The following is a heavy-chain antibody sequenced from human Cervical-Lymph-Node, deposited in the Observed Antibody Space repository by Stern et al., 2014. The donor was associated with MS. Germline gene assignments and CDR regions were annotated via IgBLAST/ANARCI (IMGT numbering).Heavy chain of an antibody. Sequence: EVQLVESGGGLVQPGGSLRLSCAASGFTFSSYAMSWVRQAPGQGLEWVSAISGSGGSTYYADSVQGRVTISRDNSKNTLYLQMNSLRAEDTAVYYCAKDHYSNYGDGMDVWGQGTTVTVSS. J-gene: IGHJ6*02. CDR2: ISGSGGST. V-gene: IGHV3-23*04. CDR1: GFTFSSYA. D-gene: IGHD4-11*01. CDR3: AKDHYSNYGDGMDV.